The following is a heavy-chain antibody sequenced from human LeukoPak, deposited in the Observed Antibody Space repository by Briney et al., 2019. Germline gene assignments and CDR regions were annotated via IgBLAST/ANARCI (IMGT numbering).Heavy chain of an antibody. CDR1: GFTFSSYS. CDR2: ISSSSNYI. J-gene: IGHJ6*03. Sequence: GGSLRLSCAASGFTFSSYSMNWVRQAPGRGLEWVSSISSSSNYIYYVDSVKGRFTISRDNAKNSLFLQMNSLRAEDTAVYFCARSNPWGYCSGGSCYPTYYYYYYMDVWGKGTTVTVSS. CDR3: ARSNPWGYCSGGSCYPTYYYYYYMDV. D-gene: IGHD2-15*01. V-gene: IGHV3-21*01.